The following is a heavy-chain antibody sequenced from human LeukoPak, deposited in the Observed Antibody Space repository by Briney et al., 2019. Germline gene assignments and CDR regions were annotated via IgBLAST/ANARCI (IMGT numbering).Heavy chain of an antibody. CDR3: ARDFYGSGSQFDY. D-gene: IGHD3-10*01. Sequence: GRSLRLSCADSGFTFSNYAMHWVRQTPGKGLEWVAVISYDGSNKYYADSVKGRFTISRDNSKNTLYLQMNSLRAEDTAVYYCARDFYGSGSQFDYWGQGTLVTVSS. V-gene: IGHV3-30-3*01. J-gene: IGHJ4*02. CDR1: GFTFSNYA. CDR2: ISYDGSNK.